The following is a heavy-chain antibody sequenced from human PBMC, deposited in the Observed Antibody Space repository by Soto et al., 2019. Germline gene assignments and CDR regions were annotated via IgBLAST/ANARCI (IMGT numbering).Heavy chain of an antibody. CDR2: IYFSGSV. J-gene: IGHJ4*02. CDR3: ARLLGRGTISGVIIYFDY. D-gene: IGHD3-3*01. V-gene: IGHV4-39*01. Sequence: QLQLQESGPGLVQPSETLSLTCNVSGDAITSRSHYWGWVRQSPGQGLEWIGNIYFSGSVYYNPSLKSRVTMSVDTSQNQFSLKLRSVTAADTAAYYCARLLGRGTISGVIIYFDYWGQGTLVTVSS. CDR1: GDAITSRSHY.